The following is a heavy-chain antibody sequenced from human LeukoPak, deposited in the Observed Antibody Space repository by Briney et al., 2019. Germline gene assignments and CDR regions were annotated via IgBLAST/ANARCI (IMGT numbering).Heavy chain of an antibody. CDR3: ARGQSGYDSGRAFDI. CDR2: IYYSGST. Sequence: SETLSLTCTVSGGSISSGGYYWSWIRQHPGKGLEWIGYIYYSGSTYYNPSLKSRVTISVDTSKNRFSLKLSSVTAADTAVYYCARGQSGYDSGRAFDIWGQGTMVTVSS. J-gene: IGHJ3*02. CDR1: GGSISSGGYY. D-gene: IGHD5-12*01. V-gene: IGHV4-31*03.